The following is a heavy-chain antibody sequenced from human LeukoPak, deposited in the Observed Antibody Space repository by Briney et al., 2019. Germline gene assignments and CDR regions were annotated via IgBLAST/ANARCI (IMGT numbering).Heavy chain of an antibody. V-gene: IGHV4-59*01. J-gene: IGHJ6*03. D-gene: IGHD3-3*01. CDR1: GGSISSYY. Sequence: SETLSLTCTVSGGSISSYYWSWIRQPPGKGLEWIGYIYYSGSTNYNPSLKSRVTISVDTSKNQFSLKLSSVTAADTAVYYCARVEFWRCYYYMDVWGKGTTVTVSS. CDR2: IYYSGST. CDR3: ARVEFWRCYYYMDV.